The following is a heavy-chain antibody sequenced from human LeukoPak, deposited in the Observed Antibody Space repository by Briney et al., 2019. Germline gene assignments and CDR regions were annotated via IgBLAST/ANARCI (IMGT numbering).Heavy chain of an antibody. J-gene: IGHJ3*02. V-gene: IGHV4-39*01. CDR2: IYYSGST. CDR1: GGSISSSSYY. CDR3: ARPGGYCSSTSCYDAFDI. D-gene: IGHD2-2*01. Sequence: SETLSLTCTVSGGSISSSSYYWGWIRQPPGEGLEWSGSIYYSGSTYYNPSLKSRVTISVDTSKNQFSLKLSSVTAADTAVYYCARPGGYCSSTSCYDAFDIWGQGTMVTVSS.